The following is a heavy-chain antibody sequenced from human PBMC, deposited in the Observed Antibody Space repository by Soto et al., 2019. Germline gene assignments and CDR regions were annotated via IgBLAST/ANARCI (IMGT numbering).Heavy chain of an antibody. V-gene: IGHV1-18*01. CDR1: GYTFTSYG. Sequence: ASVKVSCKASGYTFTSYGISWVRQAPGQGLEWMGWTSAYNGNTNYAQKLQGRVTMTTDTSTSTAYMELRSLRSDDTAVYYCARSAYYDILTGYYNGMGYWGQGTLVTVSS. J-gene: IGHJ4*02. CDR3: ARSAYYDILTGYYNGMGY. D-gene: IGHD3-9*01. CDR2: TSAYNGNT.